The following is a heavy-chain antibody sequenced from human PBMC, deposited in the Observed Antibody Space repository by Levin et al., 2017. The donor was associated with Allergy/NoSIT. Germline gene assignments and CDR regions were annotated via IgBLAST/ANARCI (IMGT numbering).Heavy chain of an antibody. Sequence: ASVKVSCTASGDTLSEYSFHWIRQAPGRGLEWMGWISPKSGGTNYKQTFQGRVTMTTDPSINTVYMDLTNLRSDDTAVYYCAKVSVPFIGDSFGRWGQGTLVTVSS. CDR2: ISPKSGGT. J-gene: IGHJ1*01. V-gene: IGHV1-2*02. D-gene: IGHD3-16*01. CDR1: GDTLSEYS. CDR3: AKVSVPFIGDSFGR.